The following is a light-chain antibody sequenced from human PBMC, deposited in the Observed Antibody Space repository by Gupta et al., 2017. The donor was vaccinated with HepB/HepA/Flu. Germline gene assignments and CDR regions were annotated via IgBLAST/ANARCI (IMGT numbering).Light chain of an antibody. J-gene: IGKJ1*01. CDR3: KEYYDYPWT. V-gene: IGKV1-5*03. CDR1: QNIINL. CDR2: KAS. Sequence: DIHMTHSPSTLSASVGDRATITCRASQNIINLLAWYHQKPGKATNLLIYKASSLESGATLRFSGTGSGTEFTLTISSLQPDDFANYYCKEYYDYPWTFGQGTKLEI.